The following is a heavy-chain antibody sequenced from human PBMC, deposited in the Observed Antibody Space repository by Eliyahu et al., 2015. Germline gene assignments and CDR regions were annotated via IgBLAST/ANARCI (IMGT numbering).Heavy chain of an antibody. CDR1: GGSFSGYY. J-gene: IGHJ5*02. Sequence: QVQLQQWGAGLLKPSETLSLTCAVYGGSFSGYYWXWIRXPPXXGLEWXGEINHSGSTNXNPSLKSRVTISVDXSKNQFSLKLSSVTAADTAVYYCARGVTIFGVVIIQFGLNWFDPWGQGTLVTVSS. D-gene: IGHD3-3*01. CDR3: ARGVTIFGVVIIQFGLNWFDP. CDR2: INHSGST. V-gene: IGHV4-34*01.